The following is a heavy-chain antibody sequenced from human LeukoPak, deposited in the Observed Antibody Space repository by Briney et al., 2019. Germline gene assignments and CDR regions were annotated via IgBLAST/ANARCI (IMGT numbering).Heavy chain of an antibody. Sequence: SETLSLTCTVSGVSISNHYSSWIRQPPGKGLEWIGYIYYTGNTNYNPSLKSRVTISEDTSKNQVSLKLSSVTAADTAVYYCVGHSRVVAFDYWGQGNLVTVSS. V-gene: IGHV4-59*08. CDR3: VGHSRVVAFDY. CDR1: GVSISNHY. CDR2: IYYTGNT. D-gene: IGHD2-15*01. J-gene: IGHJ4*02.